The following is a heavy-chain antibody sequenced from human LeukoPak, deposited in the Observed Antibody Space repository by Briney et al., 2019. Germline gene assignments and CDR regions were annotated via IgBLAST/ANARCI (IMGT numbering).Heavy chain of an antibody. J-gene: IGHJ4*02. CDR1: GYTFTSYD. D-gene: IGHD3-22*01. CDR2: INPSGGST. V-gene: IGHV1-46*01. CDR3: AREGTGDSSWYFDY. Sequence: ASVKVSCKASGYTFTSYDINWVRQATGQGLEWMGIINPSGGSTSYAQKFQGRVTMTRDMSTSTVYMELSSLRSEDTAVYYCAREGTGDSSWYFDYWGQGTLVTVSS.